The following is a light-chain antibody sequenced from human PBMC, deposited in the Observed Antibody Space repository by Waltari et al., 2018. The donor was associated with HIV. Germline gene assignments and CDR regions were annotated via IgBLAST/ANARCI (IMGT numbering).Light chain of an antibody. CDR2: EGS. Sequence: QSALTQPASVSGAPGQSITISCTGTSSDVGSYDYVSWYQQPPGKAPKLMIFEGSHRPSGVSDRFSGSKAGNTASLTISGLLADDEADYYCSSYTSTTTVIFGGGTKVTVL. J-gene: IGLJ2*01. CDR1: SSDVGSYDY. CDR3: SSYTSTTTVI. V-gene: IGLV2-14*01.